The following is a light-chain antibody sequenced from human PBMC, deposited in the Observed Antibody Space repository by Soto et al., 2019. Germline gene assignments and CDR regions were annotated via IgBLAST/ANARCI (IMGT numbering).Light chain of an antibody. CDR1: QAINNW. CDR3: QQANSFPLT. V-gene: IGKV1-12*01. CDR2: ATS. Sequence: DLQMTQSPSSVSASVGDRVSISCRASQAINNWLARYQQKPGKAPKLLIFATSTLQTGVPSRFSGSGSGTDYTLTISSLQPEDFATYYCQQANSFPLTFGGGTKVEFK. J-gene: IGKJ4*01.